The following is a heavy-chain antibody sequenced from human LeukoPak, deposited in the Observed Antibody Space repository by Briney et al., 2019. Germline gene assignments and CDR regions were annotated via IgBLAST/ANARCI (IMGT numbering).Heavy chain of an antibody. CDR3: AREGIFGYYDSSGPGVY. J-gene: IGHJ4*02. CDR1: GYTFTGYY. CDR2: INPNSGGT. D-gene: IGHD3-22*01. Sequence: ASVKVSCKASGYTFTGYYMHWVRQAPGQGLEWMGWINPNSGGTNYAQKSQGRVTMTRDTSISTAYMELSRLRSDDTAVYYCAREGIFGYYDSSGPGVYWGQGTLVTVSS. V-gene: IGHV1-2*02.